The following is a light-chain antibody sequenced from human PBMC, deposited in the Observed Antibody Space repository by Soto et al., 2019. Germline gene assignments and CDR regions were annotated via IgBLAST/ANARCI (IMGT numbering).Light chain of an antibody. V-gene: IGLV1-40*01. Sequence: QSVLPQPPSVSGAPGQGVTISCTGTSSNIGAGYDVNWYQQLPGTAPKLLIYGNSNRPSGVPDRFSGSKSGTSASLAITGLQAEDEADYYCQSYDSSLSGYVFGTGTKVTVL. CDR2: GNS. CDR1: SSNIGAGYD. CDR3: QSYDSSLSGYV. J-gene: IGLJ1*01.